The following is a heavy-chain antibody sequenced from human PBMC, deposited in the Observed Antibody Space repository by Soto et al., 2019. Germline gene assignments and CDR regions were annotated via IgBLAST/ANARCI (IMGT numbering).Heavy chain of an antibody. CDR1: GGTFSSYT. CDR3: ARTDYYGSGGYWGY. Sequence: QVQLVQSGAEVKKPGSSVKVSCKASGGTFSSYTISWVRQAPGQGLEWMGRIIPILGIANYAQKFQGRVTITTDKSTSTAYMELSSLRSEDTAVYYCARTDYYGSGGYWGYWGQGTLVTVSS. V-gene: IGHV1-69*02. D-gene: IGHD3-10*01. CDR2: IIPILGIA. J-gene: IGHJ4*02.